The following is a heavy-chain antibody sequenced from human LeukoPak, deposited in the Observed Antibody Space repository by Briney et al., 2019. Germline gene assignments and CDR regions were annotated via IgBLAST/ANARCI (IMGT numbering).Heavy chain of an antibody. J-gene: IGHJ6*02. CDR1: GFTFSSYW. Sequence: PGGSLRLSCAASGFTFSSYWMNWARHAPGKGREWLASINHNGNVNYYVDSVRGRFTISTDNAKNSLYLQMSNLGAEDTAVYFCARGGGLDVWGQGATVTVSS. CDR2: INHNGNVN. D-gene: IGHD3-16*01. V-gene: IGHV3-7*03. CDR3: ARGGGLDV.